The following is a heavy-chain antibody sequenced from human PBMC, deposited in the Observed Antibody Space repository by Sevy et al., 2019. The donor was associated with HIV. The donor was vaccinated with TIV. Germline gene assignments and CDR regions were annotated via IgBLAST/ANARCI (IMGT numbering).Heavy chain of an antibody. CDR1: GFVFGDFY. V-gene: IGHV3-23*01. D-gene: IGHD2-15*01. Sequence: GGSLRLSCAASGFVFGDFYMSWVRQAPGKGLEWVSAISGSGGSTYYADSVKGRFTISRDKSKNTLYLQMNSLRVADTAVYYCAKGDRTFYGLDVWGQGTTVTVSS. J-gene: IGHJ6*02. CDR2: ISGSGGST. CDR3: AKGDRTFYGLDV.